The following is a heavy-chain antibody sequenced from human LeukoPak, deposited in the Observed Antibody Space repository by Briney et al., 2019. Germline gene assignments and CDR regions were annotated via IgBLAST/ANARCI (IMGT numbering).Heavy chain of an antibody. CDR2: IYYNGNT. V-gene: IGHV4-59*12. D-gene: IGHD1-1*01. J-gene: IGHJ5*02. Sequence: SETLSLTCSVSDGSTNSYYWNWIRRPPGKGLEWIGYIYYNGNTNYSPSLKSRVTISVDRSKNQFSLKLSSVTAADTAVYYCARGTERASWFDPWGQGTLVTVSS. CDR1: DGSTNSYY. CDR3: ARGTERASWFDP.